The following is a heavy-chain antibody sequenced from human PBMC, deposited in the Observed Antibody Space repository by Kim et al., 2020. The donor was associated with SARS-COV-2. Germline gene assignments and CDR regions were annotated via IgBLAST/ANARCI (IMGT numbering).Heavy chain of an antibody. V-gene: IGHV4-31*02. CDR3: ARVGGSYYGRGNWFDP. Sequence: SLKSRLTMSLDTSKSQFSLKLTSVTAADTAVYYCARVGGSYYGRGNWFDPWGQGTLVTVSS. J-gene: IGHJ5*02. D-gene: IGHD1-26*01.